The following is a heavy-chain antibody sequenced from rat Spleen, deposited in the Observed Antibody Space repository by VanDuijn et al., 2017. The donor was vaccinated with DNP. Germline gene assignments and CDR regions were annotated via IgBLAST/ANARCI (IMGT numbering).Heavy chain of an antibody. V-gene: IGHV5-22*01. CDR2: ISYFGDNT. CDR3: AKEGSRVTTYFDY. CDR1: GFTFSDYA. J-gene: IGHJ2*01. D-gene: IGHD1-10*01. Sequence: EVQLVESGGGLVQPGRSMKLSCAASGFTFSDYAMAWVRQAPTKGLELVAYISYFGDNTYSGDSVKGRFTISRDNAKSTLYLQMNSLRSEDKATYYCAKEGSRVTTYFDYWGQGVMVTVSS.